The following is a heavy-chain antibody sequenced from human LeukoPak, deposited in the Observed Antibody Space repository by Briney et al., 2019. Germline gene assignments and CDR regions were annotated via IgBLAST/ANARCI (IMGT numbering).Heavy chain of an antibody. D-gene: IGHD6-19*01. Sequence: GGSLRLSCAASGFTFSTYWMHWVRHAPGKGLVWVSCINSDGSSPSYADSVKGRFNISRDNAKNTVYLQMNSLRAEDTAVYYCARWGNSGWYPMDVWGQGTTVTVSS. CDR3: ARWGNSGWYPMDV. J-gene: IGHJ6*02. CDR2: INSDGSSP. CDR1: GFTFSTYW. V-gene: IGHV3-74*01.